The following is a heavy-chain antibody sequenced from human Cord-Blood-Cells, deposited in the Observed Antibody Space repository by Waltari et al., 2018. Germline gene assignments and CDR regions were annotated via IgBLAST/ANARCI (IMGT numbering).Heavy chain of an antibody. V-gene: IGHV1-2*02. D-gene: IGHD2-8*01. CDR3: ARGMVYAIGLLY. CDR2: INPKSGGT. J-gene: IGHJ4*02. Sequence: QVQLVQSGAAVKKPGASVKVSCKASGYPFTGYYMHWVRQAPGQGLEWMGWINPKSGGTDYAQECQGTVNMTMYTSISTAYMGLSRLRSDDTAVYSCARGMVYAIGLLYWGQGTLVTVSS. CDR1: GYPFTGYY.